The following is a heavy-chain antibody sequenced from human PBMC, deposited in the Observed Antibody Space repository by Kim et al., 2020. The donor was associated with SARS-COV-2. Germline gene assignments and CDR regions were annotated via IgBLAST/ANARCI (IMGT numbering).Heavy chain of an antibody. CDR3: AKLLGELLLYEFYFDY. CDR1: GFTFSSYA. Sequence: GGSLRLSCAASGFTFSSYAMTWVRQAPGKGLEWVSGISGSGGSTYYADSVKGRFTMSRDNSNNTVYLQMNSLRAEDTAVYSCAKLLGELLLYEFYFDYWGQGTLVSVSS. D-gene: IGHD3-16*02. V-gene: IGHV3-23*01. J-gene: IGHJ4*02. CDR2: ISGSGGST.